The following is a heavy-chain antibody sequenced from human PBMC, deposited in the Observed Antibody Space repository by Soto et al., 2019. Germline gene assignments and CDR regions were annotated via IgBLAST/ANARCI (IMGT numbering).Heavy chain of an antibody. V-gene: IGHV3-30*03. CDR3: TGEVASGY. CDR2: ISRDGGTK. Sequence: QVHLVESGGGVVQPGRSLRLSCAVSGFTVSTYGMHWVRQAPGKGLEWVAVISRDGGTKFYADSVKGRFTISRDNSRNTLVLEMNSLRGDDMAVYYCTGEVASGYWGQGTLVTVSS. D-gene: IGHD2-8*02. CDR1: GFTVSTYG. J-gene: IGHJ4*02.